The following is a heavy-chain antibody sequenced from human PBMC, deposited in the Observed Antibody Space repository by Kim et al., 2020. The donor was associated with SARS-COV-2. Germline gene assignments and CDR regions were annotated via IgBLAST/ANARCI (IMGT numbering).Heavy chain of an antibody. CDR1: GFTFSSYA. V-gene: IGHV3-30-3*01. CDR3: ARDGYYDFWSGYSSFDY. CDR2: ISYDGSNK. Sequence: GGSLRLSCAASGFTFSSYAMHWVRQAPGKGLEWVAVISYDGSNKYYADSVKGRFTISRDNSKNTLYLQMNSLRAEDTAVYYCARDGYYDFWSGYSSFDYWGQGTLVTVSS. D-gene: IGHD3-3*01. J-gene: IGHJ4*02.